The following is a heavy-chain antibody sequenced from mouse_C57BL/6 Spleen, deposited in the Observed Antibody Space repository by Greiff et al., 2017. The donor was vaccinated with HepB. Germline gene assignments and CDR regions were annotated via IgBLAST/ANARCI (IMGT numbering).Heavy chain of an antibody. Sequence: VQLKQSGPGLVKPSQSLSLTCSVTGYSITSGYYWNWIRQFPGNKLEWMGYISYDGSNNYNPSLKNRISITRDTSKNQFFLKLNSVTTEDTATYYCARKEGNDGYYFDYWGQGTTLTVSS. CDR3: ARKEGNDGYYFDY. J-gene: IGHJ2*01. CDR1: GYSITSGYY. CDR2: ISYDGSN. D-gene: IGHD2-3*01. V-gene: IGHV3-6*01.